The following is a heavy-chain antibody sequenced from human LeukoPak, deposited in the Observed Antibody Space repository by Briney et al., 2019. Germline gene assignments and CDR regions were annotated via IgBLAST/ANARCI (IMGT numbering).Heavy chain of an antibody. Sequence: GGSLRLSCSVSGFTFSAYAMHWGRQAPGKGLEFLSSINSNGDSTYHADSVKGRFTISRDNSRSTLYLQMRSLRPEDTAVYYCVKSGYSTSSDVDYWGQGNLVTVSS. CDR3: VKSGYSTSSDVDY. CDR1: GFTFSAYA. V-gene: IGHV3-64D*09. CDR2: INSNGDST. J-gene: IGHJ4*02. D-gene: IGHD6-6*01.